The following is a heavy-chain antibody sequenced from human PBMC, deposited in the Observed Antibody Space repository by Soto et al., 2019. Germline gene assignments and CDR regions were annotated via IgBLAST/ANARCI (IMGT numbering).Heavy chain of an antibody. CDR1: GFTFSSYW. V-gene: IGHV3-7*01. CDR2: IKQDGSEK. Sequence: GGSLRLSCAASGFTFSSYWMSWVRQAPGKGLEWVANIKQDGSEKYYVDSVKGRFTISRDNAKNSLYLQMNSLRAEDTAVYYCARDKEDCSSTSCPRTLFDYWGQGTLVTVSS. D-gene: IGHD2-2*01. J-gene: IGHJ4*02. CDR3: ARDKEDCSSTSCPRTLFDY.